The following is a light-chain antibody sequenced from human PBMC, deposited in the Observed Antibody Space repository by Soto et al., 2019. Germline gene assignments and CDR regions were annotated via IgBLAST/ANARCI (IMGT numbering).Light chain of an antibody. Sequence: AIQMTQSPSSLSASVGDRVTNTCRASQGISNDLGWYQQRPGKAPKLRIYATSNLQTGVPSRFSGSGSGTDFTLTISSLQPEDFATYYCLQDYSYPRTFGQGTKVDIK. CDR3: LQDYSYPRT. V-gene: IGKV1-6*01. CDR2: ATS. J-gene: IGKJ1*01. CDR1: QGISND.